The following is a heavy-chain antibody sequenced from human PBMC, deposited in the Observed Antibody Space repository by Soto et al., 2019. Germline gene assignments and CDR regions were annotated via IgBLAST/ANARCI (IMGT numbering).Heavy chain of an antibody. Sequence: QVQLQESGPGLVKPSQTLSLTCTVSGGSISRSGYFWSWIRQHPGKGLEWIGYIYDSGSTYYNPSLKSRVSLSVDTSKNQFSLNLTSVTAADTAMYYCARGRSFSCDSTPPPRFDPRGQGTLVIVSS. CDR3: ARGRSFSCDSTPPPRFDP. J-gene: IGHJ5*02. V-gene: IGHV4-31*03. CDR1: GGSISRSGYF. CDR2: IYDSGST. D-gene: IGHD2-21*02.